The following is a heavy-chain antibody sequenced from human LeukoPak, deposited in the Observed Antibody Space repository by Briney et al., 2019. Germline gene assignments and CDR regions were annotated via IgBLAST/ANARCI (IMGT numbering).Heavy chain of an antibody. CDR2: INPNSGGT. Sequence: ASVKVSCKASGYTFNGHYMHWVRQAPGQGLEWMGWINPNSGGTNYAQKFQGRVTMTRDTSISTAYMELSRLRSDDAAVYYCANTLYSSGWAYFDYWGQGTLVTVSS. V-gene: IGHV1-2*02. CDR1: GYTFNGHY. D-gene: IGHD6-19*01. J-gene: IGHJ4*02. CDR3: ANTLYSSGWAYFDY.